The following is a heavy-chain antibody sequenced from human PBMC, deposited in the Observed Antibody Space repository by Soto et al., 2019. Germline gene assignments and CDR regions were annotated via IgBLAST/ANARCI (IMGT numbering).Heavy chain of an antibody. D-gene: IGHD2-21*01. V-gene: IGHV1-2*02. CDR2: MNPNSGGR. Sequence: SEKVSYKASCYAFTGHYVHWGRQDPAQGLEWMGWMNPNSGGRNYAQKFQGSVTMTRDTSISTAYMQLSTLRSDDTDVYYCARASINPLDVWGQGTRVTVSS. CDR3: ARASINPLDV. CDR1: CYAFTGHY. J-gene: IGHJ6*02.